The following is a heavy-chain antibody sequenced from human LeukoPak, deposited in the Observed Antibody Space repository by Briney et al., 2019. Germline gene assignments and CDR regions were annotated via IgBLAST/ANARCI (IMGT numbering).Heavy chain of an antibody. V-gene: IGHV1-3*04. D-gene: IGHD3-22*01. Sequence: GASVKVSCKASGYTFSSYAMHWVRQAPGQRLEWMGWINTGNGNTKYSQKLQGRVTITRDTSASTAYMELSSLRSEDTAVYYCARILGDSSGYYYHYFDYWGQGTLVTVSS. J-gene: IGHJ4*02. CDR3: ARILGDSSGYYYHYFDY. CDR1: GYTFSSYA. CDR2: INTGNGNT.